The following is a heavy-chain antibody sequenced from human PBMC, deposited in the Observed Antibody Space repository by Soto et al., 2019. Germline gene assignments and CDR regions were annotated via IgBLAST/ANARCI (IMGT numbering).Heavy chain of an antibody. CDR2: IIPILGIA. D-gene: IGHD2-15*01. CDR1: GGTFSSYT. CDR3: ARGGRYCSGGSCYLPMEFDY. Sequence: ASVKVSCKASGGTFSSYTISWVRQAPGQGLEWMGRIIPILGIANYAQKFQGRVTITADKSTSTAYMELSSLRSEDTAVYYCARGGRYCSGGSCYLPMEFDYWGQGTLVTVSS. J-gene: IGHJ4*02. V-gene: IGHV1-69*02.